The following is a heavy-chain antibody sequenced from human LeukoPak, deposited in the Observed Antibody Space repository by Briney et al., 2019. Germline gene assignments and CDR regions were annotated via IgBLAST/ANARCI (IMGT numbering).Heavy chain of an antibody. Sequence: GGSLRLSCAASAFTFSSYWMSWVRQAPGKGLEWVANIKEDGSEKYYVDSVKGRFTISRDNAKSSLYLQMNSLRAEDTAVYYCARDERLAGNAFDIWGQGTMVTVSS. V-gene: IGHV3-7*01. D-gene: IGHD3-16*01. CDR2: IKEDGSEK. CDR3: ARDERLAGNAFDI. CDR1: AFTFSSYW. J-gene: IGHJ3*02.